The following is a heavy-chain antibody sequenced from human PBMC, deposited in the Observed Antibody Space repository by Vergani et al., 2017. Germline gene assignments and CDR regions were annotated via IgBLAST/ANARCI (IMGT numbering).Heavy chain of an antibody. Sequence: QGQLAQSGAEVKKPGSSVKVSCKASGGTFSSNSISWVRQAPGQGLEWMGRIIAIFGTTSYAQKFQGRVTILADESTSTAYMELSSLRSEDTAVYYCARSSGYYSYYFDFWGQGPLVTVSS. J-gene: IGHJ4*02. V-gene: IGHV1-69*13. CDR2: IIAIFGTT. CDR1: GGTFSSNS. D-gene: IGHD3-22*01. CDR3: ARSSGYYSYYFDF.